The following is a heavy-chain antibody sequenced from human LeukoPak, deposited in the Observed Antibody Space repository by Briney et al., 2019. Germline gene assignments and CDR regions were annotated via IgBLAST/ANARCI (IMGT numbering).Heavy chain of an antibody. Sequence: PGGSLRLSCAASGFTFSNAWMNWVRQAPGKGLEWVSSISSSSSYIYYADSVKGRFTISRDNAKNSLYLQMNSLRAEDTAVYYCAKDPYSRAFEYFQHWGQGTLVTVSS. J-gene: IGHJ1*01. D-gene: IGHD1-26*01. V-gene: IGHV3-21*01. CDR1: GFTFSNAW. CDR3: AKDPYSRAFEYFQH. CDR2: ISSSSSYI.